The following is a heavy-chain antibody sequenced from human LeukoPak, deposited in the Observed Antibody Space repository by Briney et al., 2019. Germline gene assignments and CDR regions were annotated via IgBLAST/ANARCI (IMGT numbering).Heavy chain of an antibody. CDR2: ISYDGSNK. CDR3: ARDVLSAVVAGSKYYYYGMDV. Sequence: PGGSLRLSCAASGFTFSSYAMHWVRQAPGKGLEWVADISYDGSNKYYADSVKGRFTISRDNSKNTLYLQMNSLRAEDTAVYYCARDVLSAVVAGSKYYYYGMDVWGQGTTVTVSS. D-gene: IGHD6-19*01. CDR1: GFTFSSYA. V-gene: IGHV3-30-3*01. J-gene: IGHJ6*02.